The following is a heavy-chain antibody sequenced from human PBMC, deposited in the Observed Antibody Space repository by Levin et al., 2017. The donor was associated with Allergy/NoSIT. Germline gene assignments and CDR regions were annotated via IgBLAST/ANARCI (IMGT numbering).Heavy chain of an antibody. CDR1: GFTFSSYG. D-gene: IGHD6-13*01. V-gene: IGHV3-30*18. CDR2: ISYDGSNK. CDR3: AKQRVGYSSSPYYFDY. Sequence: GESLKISCAASGFTFSSYGMHWVRQAPGKGLEWVAVISYDGSNKYYADSVKGRFTISRDNSKNTLYLQMNSLRAEDTAVYYCAKQRVGYSSSPYYFDYWGQGTLVTVSS. J-gene: IGHJ4*02.